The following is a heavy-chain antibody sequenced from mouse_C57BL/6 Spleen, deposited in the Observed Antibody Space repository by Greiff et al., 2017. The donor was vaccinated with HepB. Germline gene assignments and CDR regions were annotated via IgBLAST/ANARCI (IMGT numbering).Heavy chain of an antibody. D-gene: IGHD2-3*01. Sequence: EVKLVESGPELVKPGASVKISCKASGYSFTGYYMNWVKQSPEKSLEWIGEINPSTGGTTYNQKFKAKATLTVDKSSSTAYMQLKSLTSEDSAVYYCARLYDGYLYYFDYWGQGTTLTVSS. CDR1: GYSFTGYY. J-gene: IGHJ2*01. V-gene: IGHV1-42*01. CDR2: INPSTGGT. CDR3: ARLYDGYLYYFDY.